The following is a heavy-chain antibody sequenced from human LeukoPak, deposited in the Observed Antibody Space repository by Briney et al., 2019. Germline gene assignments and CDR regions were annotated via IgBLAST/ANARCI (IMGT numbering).Heavy chain of an antibody. Sequence: PGGSLRLSCAAFGFTVSSNYMSWVRQAPGKGLEWVSVIYSGGSTYYADSVKGRFTISRDNSKNTLYLQMSSLRAEDTAVYYCARINVDTAIYWGQGTLVTVSS. J-gene: IGHJ4*02. CDR1: GFTVSSNY. CDR2: IYSGGST. CDR3: ARINVDTAIY. D-gene: IGHD5-18*01. V-gene: IGHV3-66*01.